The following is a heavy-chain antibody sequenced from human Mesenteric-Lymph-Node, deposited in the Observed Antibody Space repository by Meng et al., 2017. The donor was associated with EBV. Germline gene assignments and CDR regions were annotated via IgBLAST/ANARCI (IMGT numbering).Heavy chain of an antibody. D-gene: IGHD5-12*01. CDR3: ARSEGGYEAD. CDR1: GFTFTKYY. J-gene: IGHJ4*02. Sequence: QRGQPGAGWKKPGASVKVSCRASGFTFTKYYMHWVRQAPGQGLEWMGIINPSGTTTSYAQKFQDRVTMTRDSSTSTVYVELSSLTSEDTAVYYCARSEGGYEADWGQGTLVTVSS. CDR2: INPSGTTT. V-gene: IGHV1-46*01.